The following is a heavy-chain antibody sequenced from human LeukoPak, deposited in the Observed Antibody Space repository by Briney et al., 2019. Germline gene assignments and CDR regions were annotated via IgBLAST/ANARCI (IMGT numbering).Heavy chain of an antibody. CDR2: IYDSGST. Sequence: PSETLSLTCTVSGGSIRSSYYYWGWIRQPPGKGLEWIGSIYDSGSTYYNPSLKSRVTISVDTSKNQFSLKLSSVTAADTAVYYCAGGRRRYYDSSGLPKKAGDYFDYWGQGTLVTVSS. CDR3: AGGRRRYYDSSGLPKKAGDYFDY. CDR1: GGSIRSSYYY. J-gene: IGHJ4*02. D-gene: IGHD3-22*01. V-gene: IGHV4-39*07.